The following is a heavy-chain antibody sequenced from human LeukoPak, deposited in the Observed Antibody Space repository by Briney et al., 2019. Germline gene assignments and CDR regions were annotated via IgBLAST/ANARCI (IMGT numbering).Heavy chain of an antibody. CDR2: IIPIFGTA. Sequence: ASVTVSCKASGGTFSSYAISWLRQAPGQGLEWMGGIIPIFGTANYAQKFQGRVTITTDESTSTAYMELSSLRSEDTAVYYCARGVKDIVVVPAALPGGYYYYYYMDVWGKGTTVTVSS. CDR1: GGTFSSYA. V-gene: IGHV1-69*05. CDR3: ARGVKDIVVVPAALPGGYYYYYYMDV. D-gene: IGHD2-2*01. J-gene: IGHJ6*03.